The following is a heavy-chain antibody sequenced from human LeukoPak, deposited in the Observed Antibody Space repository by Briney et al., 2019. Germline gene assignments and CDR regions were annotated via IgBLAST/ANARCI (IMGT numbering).Heavy chain of an antibody. CDR3: ARDSGYSGYSDY. Sequence: GGSLRLSCAASGFTFSDYYMSWIRQAPGKGLEWVSYISSSSSYTDYADSVKGRFTISRDHAKNSLNLQMNSLRAEDTAVYYCARDSGYSGYSDYWGQGTLVTVSS. D-gene: IGHD5-12*01. V-gene: IGHV3-11*05. J-gene: IGHJ4*02. CDR1: GFTFSDYY. CDR2: ISSSSSYT.